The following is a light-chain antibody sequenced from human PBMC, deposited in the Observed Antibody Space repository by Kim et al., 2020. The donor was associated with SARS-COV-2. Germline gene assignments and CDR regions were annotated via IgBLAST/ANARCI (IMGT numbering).Light chain of an antibody. CDR3: LQHHSYPPA. J-gene: IGKJ2*01. V-gene: IGKV1-17*03. CDR1: QGINYY. Sequence: DIQMTQSPSVMSASVGDTVTITCRASQGINYYLAWFQQKPGKVPKRLIYDASSLQSGVPSRFSGSGSGTEFTLTISGLQPEDFATYYCLQHHSYPPAFGQGTKVDIK. CDR2: DAS.